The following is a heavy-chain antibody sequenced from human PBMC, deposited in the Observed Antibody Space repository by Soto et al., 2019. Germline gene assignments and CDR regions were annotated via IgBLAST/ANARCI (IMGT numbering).Heavy chain of an antibody. CDR1: GGSISSSSYY. J-gene: IGHJ5*02. CDR3: ARAESWFDP. Sequence: TLSLTCTFPGGSISSSSYYWGWIRQPPGKGLEWIGSIYYSGSTNYNPSLKSRVTMSVDTSKNQFSLKLSSVTAADTAVYYCARAESWFDPWGQGTLVTVSS. V-gene: IGHV4-39*07. CDR2: IYYSGST.